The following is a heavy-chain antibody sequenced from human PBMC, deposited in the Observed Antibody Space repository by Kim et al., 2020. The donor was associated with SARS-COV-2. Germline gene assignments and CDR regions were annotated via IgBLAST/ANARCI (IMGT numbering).Heavy chain of an antibody. J-gene: IGHJ5*02. Sequence: LKSRVSISVDTSTNQFSLKLSSVTAADTAVYYCAREGSHYYDSSGLPFDPWGQGTLVTVSS. V-gene: IGHV4-39*07. CDR3: AREGSHYYDSSGLPFDP. D-gene: IGHD3-22*01.